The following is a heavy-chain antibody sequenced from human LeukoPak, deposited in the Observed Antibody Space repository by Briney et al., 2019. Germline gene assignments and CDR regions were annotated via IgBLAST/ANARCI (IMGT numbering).Heavy chain of an antibody. CDR1: GYTFISYG. Sequence: ASVKVSCKASGYTFISYGISWVRQAPGQGLEWMGWISGDSGNTNYAQKLQGRVTMTTDTSATTAYLELRSLRSDDTAIYYCAREDTRRGSRGYFDYWGQGTLDNVSS. V-gene: IGHV1-18*01. CDR2: ISGDSGNT. CDR3: AREDTRRGSRGYFDY. J-gene: IGHJ4*02.